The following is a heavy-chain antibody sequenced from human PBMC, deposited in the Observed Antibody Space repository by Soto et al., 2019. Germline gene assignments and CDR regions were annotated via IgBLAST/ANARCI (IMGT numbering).Heavy chain of an antibody. D-gene: IGHD2-2*03. CDR2: IYYSGST. CDR3: ARLNGYCIGTSCHGYYGMDV. Sequence: PSETLSLTCTVSGGSISSGDYYWSWIRQPPGKGLEWIGYIYYSGSTYYNPSLKSRVTISVDTSKNQFSLRLSSVTAADTAVYYCARLNGYCIGTSCHGYYGMDVWGQGTTVTVSS. CDR1: GGSISSGDYY. J-gene: IGHJ6*02. V-gene: IGHV4-30-4*01.